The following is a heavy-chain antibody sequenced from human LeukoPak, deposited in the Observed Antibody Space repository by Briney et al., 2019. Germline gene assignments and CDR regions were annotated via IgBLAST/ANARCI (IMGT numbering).Heavy chain of an antibody. CDR3: ARSPYYDILTGARGTFDY. Sequence: SGPTLLNPTQTLTLTCTFPVFSLRTTGAGVGWIRQPPGNALEWLALIYWDDDKRYSPSLKSGLTITKDTSKNQVVLTMTNMEPVDTATYCCARSPYYDILTGARGTFDYWGQGTLVTVSS. D-gene: IGHD3-9*01. V-gene: IGHV2-5*02. CDR2: IYWDDDK. CDR1: VFSLRTTGAG. J-gene: IGHJ4*02.